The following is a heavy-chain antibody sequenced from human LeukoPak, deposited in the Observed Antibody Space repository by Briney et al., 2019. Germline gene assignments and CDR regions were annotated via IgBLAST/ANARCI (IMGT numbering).Heavy chain of an antibody. D-gene: IGHD1-26*01. Sequence: PSETLSLTCAVYGGSFSGYYWSWIRQPPGKGLEWIGKINHSGSTNYNPSLKSRVTISVDTSKNQFSLKLSSVTAADTAVYYCARSGWYNGSYFDYWGQGTLVTVSS. CDR3: ARSGWYNGSYFDY. V-gene: IGHV4-34*01. CDR1: GGSFSGYY. CDR2: INHSGST. J-gene: IGHJ4*02.